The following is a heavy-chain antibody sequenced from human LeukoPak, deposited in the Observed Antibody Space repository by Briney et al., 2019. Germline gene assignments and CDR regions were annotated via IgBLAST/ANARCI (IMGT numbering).Heavy chain of an antibody. V-gene: IGHV4-4*07. CDR3: TRGQWLDVWDF. D-gene: IGHD6-19*01. J-gene: IGHJ4*02. CDR2: IQDRGST. CDR1: GASMSNSY. Sequence: KPSETLSLTCTVSGASMSNSYWSWIRQPAGKGLEWIGHIQDRGSTIYNPSLGSRVTMSIDTPKNQFSLKLNSVTAADTAVYYCTRGQWLDVWDFWGQGTLVTVSA.